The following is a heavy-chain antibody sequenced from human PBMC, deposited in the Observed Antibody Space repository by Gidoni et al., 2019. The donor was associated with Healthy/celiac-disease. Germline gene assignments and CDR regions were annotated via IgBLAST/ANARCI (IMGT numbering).Heavy chain of an antibody. J-gene: IGHJ4*02. D-gene: IGHD3-22*01. CDR1: GFTFSSYW. CDR2: MNSDGSST. V-gene: IGHV3-74*01. CDR3: ARDRTGYDTNRFDY. Sequence: EVQLVASGGGLVQPGGSLRLSCAASGFTFSSYWMHWVRQAPGKGLVWVSRMNSDGSSTSYADSVKGRFTISRDNAKNTRYRQMNSLRAEDTAVYYCARDRTGYDTNRFDYWGQGTLVTVSS.